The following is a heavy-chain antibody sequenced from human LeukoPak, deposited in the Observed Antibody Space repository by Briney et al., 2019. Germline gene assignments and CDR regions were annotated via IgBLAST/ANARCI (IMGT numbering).Heavy chain of an antibody. J-gene: IGHJ3*01. V-gene: IGHV3-21*04. CDR1: GFTFSSYS. D-gene: IGHD3-9*01. Sequence: GGSLRLSCAASGFTFSSYSMNWVRQAPGKGLEWVSSITSSSDYIYYADSVKGRFTISRDNAKNSLYLQMNSLRAEDTAVYYCARDPDILTGVAFDVWGQGTMVTVSS. CDR2: ITSSSDYI. CDR3: ARDPDILTGVAFDV.